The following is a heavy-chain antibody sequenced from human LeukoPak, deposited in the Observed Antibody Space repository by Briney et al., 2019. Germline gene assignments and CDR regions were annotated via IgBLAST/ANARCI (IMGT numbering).Heavy chain of an antibody. V-gene: IGHV3-7*01. CDR2: IQEDGSAQ. CDR1: GFTFSNHW. J-gene: IGHJ4*02. D-gene: IGHD4-17*01. Sequence: PGGSLRLSCAASGFTFSNHWMSWVRQAPGKGLEWVGNIQEDGSAQYYVDSVKGRFTISRDNAKNSLYLQMNSLRVDDTAVYYCARVAYGDRYWGQGTLVTVSS. CDR3: ARVAYGDRY.